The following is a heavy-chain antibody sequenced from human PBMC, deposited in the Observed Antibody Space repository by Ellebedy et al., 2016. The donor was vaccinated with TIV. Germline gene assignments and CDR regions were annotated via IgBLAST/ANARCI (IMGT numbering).Heavy chain of an antibody. V-gene: IGHV4-59*01. D-gene: IGHD3-22*01. J-gene: IGHJ4*02. Sequence: MPSETLSLTCSVSGDSIEGDWWTWIRQHPGKGLEWVGFVSSTGATNSNPALESRVPMSVDLPESHVTLNLMSVTAEDTAVYYCARGQWVFAVWGQGTLVTVSS. CDR1: GDSIEGDW. CDR3: ARGQWVFAV. CDR2: VSSTGAT.